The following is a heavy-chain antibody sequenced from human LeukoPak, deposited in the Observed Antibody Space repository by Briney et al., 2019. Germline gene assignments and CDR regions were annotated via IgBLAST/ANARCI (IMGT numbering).Heavy chain of an antibody. CDR3: ARDFRGGN. D-gene: IGHD3-10*01. CDR1: GFSFSSYE. V-gene: IGHV3-48*03. J-gene: IGHJ4*02. Sequence: PGGSLRLSCAASGFSFSSYEMNWVRQAPGKGLEWVPYISSSGSPIYYADSVKGRFTISRDNARSSLYLQMNSLRAEDTAVYYCARDFRGGNWGQGTLVTVSS. CDR2: ISSSGSPI.